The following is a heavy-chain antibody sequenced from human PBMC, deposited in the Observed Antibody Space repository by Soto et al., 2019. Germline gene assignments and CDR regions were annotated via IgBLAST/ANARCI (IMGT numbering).Heavy chain of an antibody. CDR3: ARGGDYYGSGSYSPFDY. CDR2: INSDGSST. J-gene: IGHJ4*02. CDR1: GFTFSSYW. Sequence: VQLVESGGGLVQPGGSLRLSCAASGFTFSSYWMHWVRQAPGKGLVWVSRINSDGSSTSYADSVKGRFTISRDNAKNTLYLQMNSLRAEDTAVYYCARGGDYYGSGSYSPFDYWGQGTLVTVSS. D-gene: IGHD3-10*01. V-gene: IGHV3-74*01.